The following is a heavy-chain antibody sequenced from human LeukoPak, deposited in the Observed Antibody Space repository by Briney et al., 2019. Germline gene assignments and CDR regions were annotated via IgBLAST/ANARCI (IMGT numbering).Heavy chain of an antibody. Sequence: ASVKVSCKASGYTFTSYDINWVRQATGQGLEWMGWMNPNSGNTGYAQKFQGRVTTTRNTSISTAYMELSSLRSEDTAVYYCARVTGYYLYYYYYGMDVWGQGTTVTVSS. J-gene: IGHJ6*02. CDR3: ARVTGYYLYYYYYGMDV. D-gene: IGHD3-9*01. CDR1: GYTFTSYD. CDR2: MNPNSGNT. V-gene: IGHV1-8*01.